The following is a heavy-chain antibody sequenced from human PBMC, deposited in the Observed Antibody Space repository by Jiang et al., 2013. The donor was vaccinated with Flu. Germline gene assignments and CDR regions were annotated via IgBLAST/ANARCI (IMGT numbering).Heavy chain of an antibody. V-gene: IGHV3-49*03. D-gene: IGHD3-10*01. CDR2: IGSKLYGARR. CDR3: SRDLVRDVIIIPSGYCDY. Sequence: QLLESGGGLVQPGRSLSLSCIGSGFTFGDYGLNWFRQXPGKGLQWVGFIGSKLYGARREYAASVRGRFTISRNDSKSVAYLQMNSLKTEDTALYYCSRDLVRDVIIIPSGYCDYWGQGALVTVSS. J-gene: IGHJ4*02. CDR1: GFTFGDYG.